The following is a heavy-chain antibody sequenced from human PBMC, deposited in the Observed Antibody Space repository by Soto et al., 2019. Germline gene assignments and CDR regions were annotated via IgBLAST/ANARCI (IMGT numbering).Heavy chain of an antibody. J-gene: IGHJ3*02. CDR3: ARTTYSSGYHDI. Sequence: ASVKVSCKASGYTFTGYYMHWVRQAPGQGLEWMGWINPNSGGTNYAQKFQGRVTMTRDTSISTAYMELSRLRSDDTAVYYCARTTYSSGYHDIWGQGTMVTVSS. CDR1: GYTFTGYY. V-gene: IGHV1-2*02. D-gene: IGHD6-19*01. CDR2: INPNSGGT.